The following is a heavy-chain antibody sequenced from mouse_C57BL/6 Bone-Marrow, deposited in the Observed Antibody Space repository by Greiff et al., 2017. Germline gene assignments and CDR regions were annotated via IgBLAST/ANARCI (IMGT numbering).Heavy chain of an antibody. D-gene: IGHD2-10*02. Sequence: VQLQQSGAELVRPGASVTLSCKASGYTFTDYEMHWVKQTPVHGLEWIGAIDPETGGTAYNQKFKGKAILTADKSSSTAYMELRSLTSEDSAVYYCTRLGYGNYFYYAMDYWGQGTSVTVSS. CDR1: GYTFTDYE. CDR2: IDPETGGT. V-gene: IGHV1-15*01. J-gene: IGHJ4*01. CDR3: TRLGYGNYFYYAMDY.